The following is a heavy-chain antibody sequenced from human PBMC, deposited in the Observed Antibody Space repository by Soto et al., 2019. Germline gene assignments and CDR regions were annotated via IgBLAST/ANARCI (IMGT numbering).Heavy chain of an antibody. CDR2: ISGSGGSK. D-gene: IGHD5-18*01. V-gene: IGHV3-23*01. Sequence: GGSLRLSCAASGFTFSSYAMHWVRQAPGKGLEWVAVISGSGGSKYYADSVKGRFTISRDNSKNTLYLQMNSLRAEDTAVYYCAKAPGYSYEIDYWGQGTLVTVSS. J-gene: IGHJ4*02. CDR1: GFTFSSYA. CDR3: AKAPGYSYEIDY.